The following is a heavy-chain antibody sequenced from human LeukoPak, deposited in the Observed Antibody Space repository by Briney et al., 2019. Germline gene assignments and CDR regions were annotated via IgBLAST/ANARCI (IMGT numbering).Heavy chain of an antibody. CDR2: IWYDGSNK. CDR1: GFTFTTYG. Sequence: SGGSLRLSCAASGFTFTTYGMHWVRQAPGRGLEWVAIIWYDGSNKYYADSVKGRFTVSRDNSKNTLYLQMNSLRAEDTAVYYCAAGEPYVYRGQGTLVTVSS. D-gene: IGHD1-14*01. CDR3: AAGEPYVY. V-gene: IGHV3-33*01. J-gene: IGHJ4*02.